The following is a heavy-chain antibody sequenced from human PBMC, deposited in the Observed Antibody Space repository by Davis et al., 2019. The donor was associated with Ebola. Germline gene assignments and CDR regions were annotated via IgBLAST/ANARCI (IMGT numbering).Heavy chain of an antibody. CDR1: GGSISSDY. J-gene: IGHJ4*02. Sequence: SETLSLTCTVSGGSISSDYWTWIRQPPGKGLEWVGYIFYTGFTNYNPSLKSRVTISTDTSKKQFSLKLTSVSAADTAVYYCATSPKCGGDCYDYWGQGTLVTVSS. CDR3: ATSPKCGGDCYDY. V-gene: IGHV4-59*01. D-gene: IGHD2-21*01. CDR2: IFYTGFT.